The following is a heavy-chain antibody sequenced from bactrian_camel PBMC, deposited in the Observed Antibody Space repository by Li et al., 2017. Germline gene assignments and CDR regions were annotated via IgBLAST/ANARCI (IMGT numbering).Heavy chain of an antibody. D-gene: IGHD6*01. CDR1: ENTFNPYC. CDR2: ISTDGTT. Sequence: VQLVESGGGSVQSGESLRLSCEASENTFNPYCMGWFRQAPGKEREWVSSISTDGTTSYTDSVKGRFTISKDKAKDTVYLQMNSLKPEDTAMYSCKTFRYGGSWLCDGSWGQGTQVTVS. CDR3: KTFRYGGSWLCDGS. V-gene: IGHV3S53*01. J-gene: IGHJ4*01.